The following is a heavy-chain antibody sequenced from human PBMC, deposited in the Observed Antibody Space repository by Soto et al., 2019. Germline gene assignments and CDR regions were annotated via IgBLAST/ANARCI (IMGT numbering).Heavy chain of an antibody. D-gene: IGHD6-19*01. J-gene: IGHJ4*02. V-gene: IGHV3-33*01. CDR1: GFTFSSKG. CDR2: IWYDGSNK. CDR3: ARDCAGYSSGWYQRGGFDY. Sequence: QVQLVESGGAGVRPGRSLELSCAASGFTFSSKGMHWVRQAPGKGREGGAVIWYDGSNKYYADSVKGRFTISRDNSKNTLYLQMNSLRAEDTAVYYCARDCAGYSSGWYQRGGFDYWGQGTLVTVSS.